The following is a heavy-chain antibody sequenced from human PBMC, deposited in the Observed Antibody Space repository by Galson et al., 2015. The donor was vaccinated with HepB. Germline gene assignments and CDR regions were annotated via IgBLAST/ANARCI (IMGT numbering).Heavy chain of an antibody. J-gene: IGHJ6*02. Sequence: SVKVSCKASGGTFSSYAISWVRQAPGQGLEWMGRIIPILGIANYAQKFQGRVTITADKSTSTAYMELSSLRSEDTAVYYCASGREMATLGPPGMDVWGQGTTVTVSS. CDR3: ASGREMATLGPPGMDV. CDR2: IIPILGIA. CDR1: GGTFSSYA. D-gene: IGHD5-24*01. V-gene: IGHV1-69*04.